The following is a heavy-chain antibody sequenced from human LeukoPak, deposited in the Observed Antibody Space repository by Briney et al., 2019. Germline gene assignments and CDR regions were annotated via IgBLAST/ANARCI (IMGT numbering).Heavy chain of an antibody. Sequence: GGSLRLSCAASGFTFSSYWMSWVRQARGKGLEWVANIKQDGSEKYYVDSVKGRFTISRDNAKNSLYLQMNSLRAEDTAVYYCARASGYSYGSDAFDIWGQGTMVTVSS. CDR3: ARASGYSYGSDAFDI. CDR1: GFTFSSYW. D-gene: IGHD5-18*01. J-gene: IGHJ3*02. V-gene: IGHV3-7*01. CDR2: IKQDGSEK.